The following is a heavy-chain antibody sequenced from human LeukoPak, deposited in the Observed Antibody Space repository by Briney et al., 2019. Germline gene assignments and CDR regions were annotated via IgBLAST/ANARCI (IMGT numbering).Heavy chain of an antibody. V-gene: IGHV1-8*03. J-gene: IGHJ6*03. D-gene: IGHD3-16*02. CDR3: ARAGYTLSYYYYYYMDV. Sequence: ASVKVSCKGSGYTFTSYDINWVRQATGQGLEWMGWMNPNSGNTGYAQKFQGRVTITRNTSISTAYMELSSLRSEDTAVYYCARAGYTLSYYYYYYMDVWGKGTTVTVSS. CDR1: GYTFTSYD. CDR2: MNPNSGNT.